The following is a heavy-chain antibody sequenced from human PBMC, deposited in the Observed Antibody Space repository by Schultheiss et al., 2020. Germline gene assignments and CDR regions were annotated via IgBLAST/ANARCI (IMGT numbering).Heavy chain of an antibody. V-gene: IGHV1-69*06. J-gene: IGHJ6*02. D-gene: IGHD4/OR15-4a*01. CDR2: IIPVFGTA. Sequence: SVKVSCKASGDTFSSYGISWVRQAPGQGLEWMGGIIPVFGTANYAQKFQGRVTITADKSTSTAYMQLSSLRSEDTAVYYCARVPSHGMDVWGQGTTVTVSS. CDR3: ARVPSHGMDV. CDR1: GDTFSSYG.